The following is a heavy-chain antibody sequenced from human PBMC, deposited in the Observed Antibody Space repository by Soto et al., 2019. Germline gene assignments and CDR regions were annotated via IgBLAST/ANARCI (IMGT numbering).Heavy chain of an antibody. CDR2: IYNGGTT. Sequence: QVQLQESGPGLVKPSQTLSLTCPVSCGSINNVNYCWSWIRQSPDKGLEWIGQIYNGGTTYNNPSLTSRVTISVDTANNQFSRKLSSVIAADTAVYYCARGPSGDKVDYWGQGTMVTVSS. CDR1: CGSINNVNYC. J-gene: IGHJ4*02. CDR3: ARGPSGDKVDY. D-gene: IGHD7-27*01. V-gene: IGHV4-30-4*01.